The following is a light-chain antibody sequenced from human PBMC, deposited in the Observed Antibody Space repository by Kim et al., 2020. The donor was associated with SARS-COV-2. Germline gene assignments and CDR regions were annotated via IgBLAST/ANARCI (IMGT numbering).Light chain of an antibody. CDR3: AAWDDRLNGPV. J-gene: IGLJ3*02. CDR2: YDD. Sequence: QTVTISCSGSSSNIGNNAVNWYQQLPGKAPKLLIYYDDLLPSGVSDRFSGSKSGTSASLAISGLQSEDEADYYCAAWDDRLNGPVFGGGTQLTVL. CDR1: SSNIGNNA. V-gene: IGLV1-36*01.